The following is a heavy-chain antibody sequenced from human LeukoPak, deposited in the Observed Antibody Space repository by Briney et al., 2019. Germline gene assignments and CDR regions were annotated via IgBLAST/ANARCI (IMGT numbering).Heavy chain of an antibody. CDR2: VRHSWRT. V-gene: IGHV4-38-2*02. CDR3: ARGPRGAAAGISLNWFDP. Sequence: PSETLSLTCTVSGYSISSGFYWAWIRQPPGKGLEWIGSVRHSWRTYYNPSLKSRVTISVDTSKNQFSLKLSSVTAADTAVYYCARGPRGAAAGISLNWFDPWGQGTLVTVSS. CDR1: GYSISSGFY. D-gene: IGHD6-13*01. J-gene: IGHJ5*02.